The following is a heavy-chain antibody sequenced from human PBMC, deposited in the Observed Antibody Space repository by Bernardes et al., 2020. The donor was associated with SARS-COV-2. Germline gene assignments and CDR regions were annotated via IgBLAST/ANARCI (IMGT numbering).Heavy chain of an antibody. CDR1: GGTFSSHG. Sequence: SVKVSCKASGGTFSSHGISWVRQAPGQGLEWMGGIIPIFDAADYAQKFQGRVTITADEFTSTAYMELSSLRSEDTAVYYCARGLSQTCCLNWFDRWGQGTLVTVSA. CDR2: IIPIFDAA. V-gene: IGHV1-69*13. CDR3: ARGLSQTCCLNWFDR. J-gene: IGHJ5*02.